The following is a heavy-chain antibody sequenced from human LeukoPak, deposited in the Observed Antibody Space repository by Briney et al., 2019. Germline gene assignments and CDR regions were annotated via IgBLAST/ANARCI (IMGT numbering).Heavy chain of an antibody. CDR1: GFTFSDYA. Sequence: GGSLRLSCAASGFTFSDYAMTWVRQAPGKGLDWVSVISYSGDTTYYADSVKGRFTISRDNSKNTLYLQMNGLRAEDTAVYYCAKESPVFDYWGQGTLVTVSS. CDR3: AKESPVFDY. CDR2: ISYSGDTT. J-gene: IGHJ4*02. V-gene: IGHV3-23*01.